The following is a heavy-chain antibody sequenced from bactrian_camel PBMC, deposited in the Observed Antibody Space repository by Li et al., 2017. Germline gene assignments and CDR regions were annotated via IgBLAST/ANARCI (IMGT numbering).Heavy chain of an antibody. CDR2: SYPGAGPERDT. D-gene: IGHD6*01. V-gene: IGHV3S45*01. Sequence: HVQLVESGGGSVQAGGSLVLSCSASEDTSGHCMGWFRQVPGKAREAVASSYPGAGPERDTFIADSVKGRFTISQDTAKNTVHLQMNSLKPEDADKYYCVADSAPCTLVIETVRYFPYSGQGTQVTVS. J-gene: IGHJ4*01. CDR1: EDTSGHC. CDR3: VADSAPCTLVIETVRYFPY.